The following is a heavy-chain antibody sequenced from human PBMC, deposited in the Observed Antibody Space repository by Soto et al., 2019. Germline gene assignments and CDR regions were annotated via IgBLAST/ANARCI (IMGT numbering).Heavy chain of an antibody. CDR1: GFTFSSYG. CDR3: AREKEAAGPFLRKYYYYYGMDV. CDR2: IWYDGSNK. Sequence: GGSLRLSCAASGFTFSSYGMHWVRQAPGKGLEWVAVIWYDGSNKYYADSVKGRFTISRDNSKNTLYLQMNSLRAEDTAVYYCAREKEAAGPFLRKYYYYYGMDVWGQGTTVTVSS. J-gene: IGHJ6*02. V-gene: IGHV3-33*01. D-gene: IGHD6-13*01.